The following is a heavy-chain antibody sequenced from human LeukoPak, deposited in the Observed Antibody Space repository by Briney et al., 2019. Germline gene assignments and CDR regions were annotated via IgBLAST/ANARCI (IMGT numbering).Heavy chain of an antibody. J-gene: IGHJ6*04. CDR2: ISSSGSTI. CDR3: ATANDFWSGYFPPGDV. Sequence: GGSLRLSCAASGFTFSSYEMNWVRQAPGKGLEWVSYISSSGSTIYYADSVKGRFTISRDNAKNSLYLQMGSLRAEDMAVYYCATANDFWSGYFPPGDVWGKGTTVTVSS. V-gene: IGHV3-48*03. D-gene: IGHD3-3*01. CDR1: GFTFSSYE.